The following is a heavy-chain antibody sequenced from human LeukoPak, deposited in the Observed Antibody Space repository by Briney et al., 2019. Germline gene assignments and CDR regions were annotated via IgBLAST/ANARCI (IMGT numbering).Heavy chain of an antibody. CDR3: ASFGEYQLYYYYMDV. Sequence: VGSLRLSCAASGFTFSSYWMSWVRQAPGKGLEWVANIKQDGSEKYYVDSVKSRFTISRDNAKNSLYLQMNSLRAEDTAVYYCASFGEYQLYYYYMDVWGKGTTVTVSS. CDR2: IKQDGSEK. CDR1: GFTFSSYW. V-gene: IGHV3-7*01. J-gene: IGHJ6*03. D-gene: IGHD2-2*01.